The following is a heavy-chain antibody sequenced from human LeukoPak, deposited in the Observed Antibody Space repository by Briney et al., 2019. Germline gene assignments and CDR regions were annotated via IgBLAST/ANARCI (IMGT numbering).Heavy chain of an antibody. CDR1: GFIFSSYE. J-gene: IGHJ4*02. CDR2: ISSSGSTI. CDR3: ASGERPRSYSSSDY. D-gene: IGHD6-6*01. V-gene: IGHV3-48*03. Sequence: PGGSLRLSCAASGFIFSSYEMNWVRQAPGKGLEWVSYISSSGSTIYYADSVKGRFTVSRDNAKNSLYLQMGSLRVEDTAVYYCASGERPRSYSSSDYWGQGTLVTVSS.